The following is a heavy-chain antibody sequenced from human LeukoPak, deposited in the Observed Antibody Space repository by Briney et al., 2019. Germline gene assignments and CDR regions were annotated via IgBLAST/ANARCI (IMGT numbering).Heavy chain of an antibody. CDR1: GFNFHDYA. Sequence: PGGSLRLSCAASGFNFHDYAMHWVRQGPGKGLEWVSLISEDGISTYYADSVKGRFTISRDNGKNSLYLQMNSLRAEDTAVYYCARGTGSTKTPHAFDIWGQGTMVTVSS. D-gene: IGHD1-1*01. CDR3: ARGTGSTKTPHAFDI. V-gene: IGHV3-43*02. CDR2: ISEDGIST. J-gene: IGHJ3*02.